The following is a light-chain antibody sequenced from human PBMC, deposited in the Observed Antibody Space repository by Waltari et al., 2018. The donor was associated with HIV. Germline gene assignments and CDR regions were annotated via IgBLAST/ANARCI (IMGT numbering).Light chain of an antibody. Sequence: QLVLTQSPSASASLGASVKLTCTLSSGHSRYAIAWHQQQPEKGPRFLMRFNGDGRNITGDGIPDRFSGSSSGTERYLTISSLQSDDEADYYCQTWGTGFLVFGGGTKLTVL. CDR2: FNGDGRN. CDR1: SGHSRYA. CDR3: QTWGTGFLV. J-gene: IGLJ2*01. V-gene: IGLV4-69*01.